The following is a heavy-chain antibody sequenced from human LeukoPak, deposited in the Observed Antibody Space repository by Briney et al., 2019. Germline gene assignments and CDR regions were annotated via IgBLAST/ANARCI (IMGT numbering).Heavy chain of an antibody. CDR3: ARDGVVPAAYYYYYMDV. CDR2: IYHSGST. CDR1: GGSFSGYY. J-gene: IGHJ6*03. Sequence: PSETLSLTCAVYGGSFSGYYWSWIRQPPGKGLEWIGSIYHSGSTYYNPSLKSRVTISVDTSKNQFSLKLSSVTAADTAVYYCARDGVVPAAYYYYYMDVWGKGTTVTVSS. V-gene: IGHV4-34*01. D-gene: IGHD2-2*01.